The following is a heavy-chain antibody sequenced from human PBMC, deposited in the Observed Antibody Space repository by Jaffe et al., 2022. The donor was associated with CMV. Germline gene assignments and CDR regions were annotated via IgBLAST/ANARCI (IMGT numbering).Heavy chain of an antibody. J-gene: IGHJ6*03. V-gene: IGHV3-21*01. CDR2: ISSSSSYI. Sequence: EVQLVESGGGLVKPGGSLRLSCAASGFTFSSYSMNWVRQAPGKGLEWVSSISSSSSYIYYADSVKGRFTISRDNAKNSLYLQMNSLRAEDTAVYYCARDTTGIAAAGYYYMDVWGKGTTVTVSS. D-gene: IGHD6-13*01. CDR3: ARDTTGIAAAGYYYMDV. CDR1: GFTFSSYS.